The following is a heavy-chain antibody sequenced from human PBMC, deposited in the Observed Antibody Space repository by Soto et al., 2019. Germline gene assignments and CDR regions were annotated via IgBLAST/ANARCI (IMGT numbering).Heavy chain of an antibody. CDR2: MQPSTGRT. V-gene: IGHV1-8*01. CDR1: GYSFTSLD. Sequence: QVQLVQSGAEVREPGASVKVSCKASGYSFTSLDINWVRQTAGQGLEGMGWMQPSTGRTGYAQKFQGRVTMTRDTSINTAYMELTTLTSDDTAFYYCARGVSAGVDYWGQGTLVTVSP. CDR3: ARGVSAGVDY. D-gene: IGHD1-26*01. J-gene: IGHJ4*02.